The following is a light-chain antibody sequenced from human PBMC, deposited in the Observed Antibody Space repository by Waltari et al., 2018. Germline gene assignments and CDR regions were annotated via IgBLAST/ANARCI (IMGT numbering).Light chain of an antibody. CDR2: EVS. V-gene: IGLV2-14*01. Sequence: QSALTQPASVSGSPGQSITISCTGTSSDVGGYNYVSWYQQHPGKAPKLMIYEVSNRSSGVSNRFSGSKSGNTASLTISGLQAEDEADYYCSSYTSSSTYVVVGGGTKLTVL. CDR3: SSYTSSSTYVV. CDR1: SSDVGGYNY. J-gene: IGLJ2*01.